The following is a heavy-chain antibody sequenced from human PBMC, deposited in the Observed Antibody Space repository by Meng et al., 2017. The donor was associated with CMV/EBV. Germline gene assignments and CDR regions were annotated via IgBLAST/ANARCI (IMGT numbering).Heavy chain of an antibody. J-gene: IGHJ4*02. CDR1: GFTFSSYG. CDR2: IWHDGSNK. Sequence: LPCAASGFTFSSYGMHWVRQAPGKGLEWVAVIWHDGSNKYYTDSVKGRFTISRDNSKNTLYLQMNSLRAEDTAVYYCAKDRDVFDYWGQGTLVTVSS. CDR3: AKDRDVFDY. D-gene: IGHD3-10*01. V-gene: IGHV3-33*06.